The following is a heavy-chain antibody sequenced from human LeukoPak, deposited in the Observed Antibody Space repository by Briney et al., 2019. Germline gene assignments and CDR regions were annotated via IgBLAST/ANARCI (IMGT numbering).Heavy chain of an antibody. CDR3: AKKDSSSWYFDY. D-gene: IGHD6-13*01. CDR1: GFTFSSYS. V-gene: IGHV3-21*04. Sequence: PGGSLRLSCAASGFTFSSYSMNWVRQAPGKGLEWVSSISGSGDHIYYADSVKGRFTISRDNSKNTLYLQMNSLRAEDTAVYYCAKKDSSSWYFDYWGQGTLVTVSS. J-gene: IGHJ4*02. CDR2: ISGSGDHI.